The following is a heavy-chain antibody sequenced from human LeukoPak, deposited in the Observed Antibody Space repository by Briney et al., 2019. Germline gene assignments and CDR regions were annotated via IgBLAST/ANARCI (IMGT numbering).Heavy chain of an antibody. CDR3: ARDLRAPYGDLHYYYYGMDV. D-gene: IGHD4-17*01. Sequence: PGGSLRLSCAASGFTFSSYGMHWVRQAPGKGLEWVAVIWYDGSNKYYADSVKGRFTISRDYSKNTLYLQMNSLRAEDTAVYHCARDLRAPYGDLHYYYYGMDVWGQGTTVTVSS. CDR1: GFTFSSYG. J-gene: IGHJ6*02. V-gene: IGHV3-33*01. CDR2: IWYDGSNK.